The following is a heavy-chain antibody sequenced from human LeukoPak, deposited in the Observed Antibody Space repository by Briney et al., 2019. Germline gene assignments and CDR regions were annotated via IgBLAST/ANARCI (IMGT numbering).Heavy chain of an antibody. CDR1: GYTFTSYD. Sequence: GASVKVSCKASGYTFTSYDINWVRQATGQGLEWMGWMNPNSGNTGYAQKFQGRVTMTRNTSISTAYMELSSLRSDDTAVYYCARAGTVEMTPLDYWGQGTLVTVSS. CDR3: ARAGTVEMTPLDY. CDR2: MNPNSGNT. V-gene: IGHV1-8*01. D-gene: IGHD5-24*01. J-gene: IGHJ4*02.